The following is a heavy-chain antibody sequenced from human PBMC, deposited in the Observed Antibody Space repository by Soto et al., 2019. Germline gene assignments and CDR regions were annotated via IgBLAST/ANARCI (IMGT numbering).Heavy chain of an antibody. J-gene: IGHJ4*02. D-gene: IGHD2-2*01. CDR2: IYYSGST. CDR3: VSPSLGYCSSTSCYDY. V-gene: IGHV4-39*01. CDR1: GGSISSSSYY. Sequence: SETLSLTCTVSGGSISSSSYYWGWIRQPPGKGLEWIGSIYYSGSTYYNPSLKSRVTISVDTSKNQFSLKLSSVTAADTAVYYCVSPSLGYCSSTSCYDYWGQGTLVTVSS.